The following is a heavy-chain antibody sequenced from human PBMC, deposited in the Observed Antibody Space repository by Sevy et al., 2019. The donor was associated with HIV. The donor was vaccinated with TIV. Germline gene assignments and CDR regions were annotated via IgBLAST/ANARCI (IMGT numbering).Heavy chain of an antibody. CDR3: AGENAWGRGYT. Sequence: SETLSLTCTVSGGSITTLYWNWIRQPPGKGLEWIANIYYNGHINYNPSLKSRVTLSLDTSKNQFSLRLSSVTAADTAMYYCAGENAWGRGYTWGQGTLVTVSS. CDR2: IYYNGHI. D-gene: IGHD6-25*01. V-gene: IGHV4-59*08. CDR1: GGSITTLY. J-gene: IGHJ5*02.